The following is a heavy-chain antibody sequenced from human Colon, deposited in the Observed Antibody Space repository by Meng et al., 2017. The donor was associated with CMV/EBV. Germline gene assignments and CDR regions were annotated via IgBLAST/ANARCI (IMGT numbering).Heavy chain of an antibody. CDR1: GFTFSSYG. Sequence: SGFTFSSYGMWWVRQAPGKGLEWVSSMSGSTGRTDYTDSAKGRFTISRDNSKNTLYLEMNSLRAEDTAVYYCAKGTSSTLVRGIDCWGQGTLVTVSS. J-gene: IGHJ4*02. CDR2: MSGSTGRT. CDR3: AKGTSSTLVRGIDC. D-gene: IGHD6-13*01. V-gene: IGHV3-23*01.